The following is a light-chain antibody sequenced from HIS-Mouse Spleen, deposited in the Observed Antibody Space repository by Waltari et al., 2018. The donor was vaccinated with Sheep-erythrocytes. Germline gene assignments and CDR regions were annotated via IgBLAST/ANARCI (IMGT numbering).Light chain of an antibody. CDR3: QQYNSYPLT. Sequence: DIQVTQAPSTLSASVGARVTITCRASQSISSWLAWYQQQPGKAPRLLIYKASSLESGVPSRFSGSGSGTEFTLTISSLQPDDFATYYCQQYNSYPLTFGGGTKVEIK. CDR1: QSISSW. J-gene: IGKJ4*01. CDR2: KAS. V-gene: IGKV1-5*03.